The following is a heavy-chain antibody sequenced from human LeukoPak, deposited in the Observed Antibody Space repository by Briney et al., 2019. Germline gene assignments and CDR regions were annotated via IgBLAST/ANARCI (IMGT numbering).Heavy chain of an antibody. CDR3: ARQYCSGGSCSPFDP. CDR2: INHSGST. J-gene: IGHJ5*02. CDR1: GGSFSGYY. Sequence: SETLSLTCAVYGGSFSGYYWSWIREPPGKGLEWIGEINHSGSTNYNPSLKSRVTISVDTSKNQFSLKLSSVTAADTAVYYCARQYCSGGSCSPFDPWGQGTLVTVSS. V-gene: IGHV4-34*01. D-gene: IGHD2-15*01.